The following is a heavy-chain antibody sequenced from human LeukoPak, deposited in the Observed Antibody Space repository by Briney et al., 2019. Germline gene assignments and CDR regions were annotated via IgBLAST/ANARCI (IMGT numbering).Heavy chain of an antibody. CDR2: ISGDGGST. J-gene: IGHJ4*02. CDR3: ARESDSSGWYDY. Sequence: GGTLRLSCAAPGFNFDDYAIHWVRQAPGKGLEWVSLISGDGGSTFYADSVRGRFTISRDNSKNSLYLQMSSLRSEDTALYLCARESDSSGWYDYWGQGTLVTVSS. V-gene: IGHV3-43*02. CDR1: GFNFDDYA. D-gene: IGHD6-19*01.